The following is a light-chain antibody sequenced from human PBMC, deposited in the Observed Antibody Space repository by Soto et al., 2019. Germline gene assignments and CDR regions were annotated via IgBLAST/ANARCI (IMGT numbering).Light chain of an antibody. CDR1: QSLSSSY. Sequence: EIALTQSPGTLSLSPGERATLSCRASQSLSSSYLAWYQQKPGQAPRLLIYGASSRATGIPDRFSGSGSGTDFTLTISRLEPEDFAVYYCQQYNRWPLTFGGGTKVDIK. V-gene: IGKV3-20*01. J-gene: IGKJ4*01. CDR3: QQYNRWPLT. CDR2: GAS.